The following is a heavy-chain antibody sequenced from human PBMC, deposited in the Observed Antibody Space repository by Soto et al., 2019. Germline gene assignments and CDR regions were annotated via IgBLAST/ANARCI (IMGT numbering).Heavy chain of an antibody. Sequence: PSETQSLTCTVSGGSVSSGSYYWSWIRQPPGKGLEWIGYIYYSGSTNYNPSLKSRVTISVDTSKNQFSLKLSSVTPADTAVYYCARGSGWYWYWGQGTLVTVSS. J-gene: IGHJ4*02. CDR2: IYYSGST. D-gene: IGHD6-19*01. V-gene: IGHV4-61*01. CDR1: GGSVSSGSYY. CDR3: ARGSGWYWY.